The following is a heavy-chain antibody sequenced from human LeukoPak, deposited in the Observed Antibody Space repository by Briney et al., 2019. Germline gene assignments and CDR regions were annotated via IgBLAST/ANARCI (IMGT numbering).Heavy chain of an antibody. CDR1: GYTFTTYG. J-gene: IGHJ4*02. V-gene: IGHV1-18*01. CDR2: ISAYNGNT. Sequence: ASVKVSCKASGYTFTTYGISWVRQAPGQGLEWMGWISAYNGNTNYPQKLQGRVAMTTDTSTSTAYMELRILRSDDTAVYYCARGSLVRSSPIGDYWGQGTLVTVSS. D-gene: IGHD6-13*01. CDR3: ARGSLVRSSPIGDY.